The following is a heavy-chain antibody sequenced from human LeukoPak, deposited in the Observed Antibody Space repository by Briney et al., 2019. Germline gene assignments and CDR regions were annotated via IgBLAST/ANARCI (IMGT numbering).Heavy chain of an antibody. CDR2: IKTDGIDK. J-gene: IGHJ3*02. Sequence: GGSLRLSCVGSGFTFRSHWVNWVRQSPGKGLEWVANIKTDGIDKYYVDSARGRFTVSRDNATNSAFLQMTSLRAEDTAIYYCATISAQTFDIWGQGALVSVSS. D-gene: IGHD5-24*01. CDR1: GFTFRSHW. CDR3: ATISAQTFDI. V-gene: IGHV3-7*01.